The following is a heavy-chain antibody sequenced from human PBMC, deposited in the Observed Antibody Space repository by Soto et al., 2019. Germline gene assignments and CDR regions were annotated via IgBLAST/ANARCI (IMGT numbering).Heavy chain of an antibody. V-gene: IGHV4-59*01. CDR2: IYYSGST. Sequence: PSETLSLTCTVSGCSISSYYWGWVRQPPGKGLEWIGYIYYSGSTNYNPSLKSRVTISVDTAKNQFSLKLSSVTAADTAVYYCAREPGFDILTGYYNDYWGQGTLVTVSS. CDR1: GCSISSYY. CDR3: AREPGFDILTGYYNDY. D-gene: IGHD3-9*01. J-gene: IGHJ4*02.